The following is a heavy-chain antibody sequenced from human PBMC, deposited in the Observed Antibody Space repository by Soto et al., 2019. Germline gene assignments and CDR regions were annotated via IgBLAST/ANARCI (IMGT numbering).Heavy chain of an antibody. J-gene: IGHJ4*02. Sequence: QVQLVQSGAEVKKPGASVKVSCKTSGYTFTSCGISWVRQAPGQGLEWMGWISGYNGNTNYAQKLQGRLTMTTDTSTSTAYMELRSLRSDDTSVYYCVRDGHTNYYDSSEIYRSFDYWGQGTLVTVSS. V-gene: IGHV1-18*01. D-gene: IGHD3-22*01. CDR3: VRDGHTNYYDSSEIYRSFDY. CDR2: ISGYNGNT. CDR1: GYTFTSCG.